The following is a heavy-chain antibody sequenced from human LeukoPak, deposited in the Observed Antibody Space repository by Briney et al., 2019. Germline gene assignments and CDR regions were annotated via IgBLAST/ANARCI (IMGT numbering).Heavy chain of an antibody. Sequence: SGGSLRLSCAASGFTFSSYGMNWVRPAPGKGLEWVSSITSSSGYIYYADSVKGRFTISRDNAKNPLYLQRSSLRAEDTALYYCARDSLNPEPFDYWGQGTLVTVSS. CDR1: GFTFSSYG. V-gene: IGHV3-21*01. D-gene: IGHD1-14*01. J-gene: IGHJ4*02. CDR3: ARDSLNPEPFDY. CDR2: ITSSSGYI.